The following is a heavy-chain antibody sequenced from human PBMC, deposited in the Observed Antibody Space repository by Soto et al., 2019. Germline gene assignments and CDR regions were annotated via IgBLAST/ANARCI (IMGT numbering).Heavy chain of an antibody. CDR1: GFIFEKFG. CDR3: AKNQGVELVPLATVDWFDP. V-gene: IGHV3-23*01. D-gene: IGHD1-26*01. Sequence: GGSLRLSCAASGFIFEKFGMSWVRQAPGKGLAWISSISGSGFKKYYADSVKGRFTISRDNSKSTVYLELNNLSAEDTAVYHCAKNQGVELVPLATVDWFDPWGQGSVVTVSS. CDR2: ISGSGFKK. J-gene: IGHJ5*02.